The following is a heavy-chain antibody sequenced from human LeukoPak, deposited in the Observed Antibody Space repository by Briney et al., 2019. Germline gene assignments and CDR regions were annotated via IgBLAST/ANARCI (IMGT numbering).Heavy chain of an antibody. Sequence: RSLRLSCAASGFTVSSNYMSWVRQAPGKGLEWVSVIYSVGSTYYADSVKGRFTISRDNSKNTLYLQMNSLRAEDTAVYYCATNYDSSGYSFDYWGQGTLVTVSS. CDR1: GFTVSSNY. D-gene: IGHD3-22*01. V-gene: IGHV3-66*02. J-gene: IGHJ4*02. CDR2: IYSVGST. CDR3: ATNYDSSGYSFDY.